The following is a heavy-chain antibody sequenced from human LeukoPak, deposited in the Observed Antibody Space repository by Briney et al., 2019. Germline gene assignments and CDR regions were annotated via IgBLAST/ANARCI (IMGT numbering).Heavy chain of an antibody. V-gene: IGHV3-73*01. J-gene: IGHJ4*02. D-gene: IGHD2-2*01. CDR3: TSGGYCTSTSCYGVY. CDR2: IRSKTNSYAT. Sequence: GGSLRLSCAASGFTFSGSAMHWVRQASGKGLDWVGRIRSKTNSYATAYAASVKGRFTISRDDSKNTAYLQMNSLKTEDTGVYYCTSGGYCTSTSCYGVYWGQGTLVTVSS. CDR1: GFTFSGSA.